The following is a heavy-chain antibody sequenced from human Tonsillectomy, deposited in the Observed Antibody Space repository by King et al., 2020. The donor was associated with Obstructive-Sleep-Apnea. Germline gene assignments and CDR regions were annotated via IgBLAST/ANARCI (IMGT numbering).Heavy chain of an antibody. D-gene: IGHD3-9*01. CDR2: IIPMSGTS. V-gene: IGHV1-69*01. Sequence: QLVQSGAEVKKPGSSVTVSCKASGGTVTTDTISWVRQAPGQGLEWMGGIIPMSGTSHYAQKCQGRVTITADVSTNIVFMQLNSLRSEDTAVYYCARDLTGMDVWGQGTSVAVSS. CDR1: GGTVTTDT. J-gene: IGHJ6*02. CDR3: ARDLTGMDV.